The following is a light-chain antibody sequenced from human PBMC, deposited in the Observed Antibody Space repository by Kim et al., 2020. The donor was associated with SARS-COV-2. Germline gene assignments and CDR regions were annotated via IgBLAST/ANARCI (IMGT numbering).Light chain of an antibody. Sequence: GQLVTVSCSGSSTNVGSYYVYWCQQLPGTAPKLLIYSNNNRRSGVPDRCSGAKSGASASLAITGLQAADEADYYCDTCDSSLSGWVFGGGTQLTVL. CDR1: STNVGSYY. J-gene: IGLJ3*02. V-gene: IGLV1-47*02. CDR2: SNN. CDR3: DTCDSSLSGWV.